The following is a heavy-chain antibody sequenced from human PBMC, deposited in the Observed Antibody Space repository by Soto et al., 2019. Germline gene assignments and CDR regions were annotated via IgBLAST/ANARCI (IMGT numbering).Heavy chain of an antibody. CDR2: ISGSGGST. V-gene: IGHV3-23*01. Sequence: GGSLRLSCAASGFTFSSYAMSWVRQAPGKGLEWVSAISGSGGSTYYADSVKGRFTISRDNSKNTLYLQMNSLRAEDTAVYYCAKDGCSGGSCYRPYNWFDPWGQGTLVTVPQ. CDR1: GFTFSSYA. D-gene: IGHD2-15*01. J-gene: IGHJ5*02. CDR3: AKDGCSGGSCYRPYNWFDP.